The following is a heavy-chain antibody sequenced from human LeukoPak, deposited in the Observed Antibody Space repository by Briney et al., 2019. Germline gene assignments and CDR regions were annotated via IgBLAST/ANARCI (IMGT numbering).Heavy chain of an antibody. Sequence: GRSLRLSSAASGFTFSSYAMSWVRQAQGKGLEWVSAISGSGGSTYYADSVKGRFTISRDNSKNTLYLQMNSLRAEDTAVYYCAKDQVYYGSGRSDYWGQGTLVTVSS. J-gene: IGHJ4*02. V-gene: IGHV3-23*01. CDR3: AKDQVYYGSGRSDY. CDR2: ISGSGGST. CDR1: GFTFSSYA. D-gene: IGHD3-10*01.